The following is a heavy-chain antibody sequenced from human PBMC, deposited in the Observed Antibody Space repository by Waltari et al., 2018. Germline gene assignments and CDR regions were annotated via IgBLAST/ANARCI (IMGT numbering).Heavy chain of an antibody. CDR3: AKMSVGSSSWDPSDY. V-gene: IGHV3-30*02. CDR1: GFTFSSYG. J-gene: IGHJ4*02. CDR2: IRYDGSNK. D-gene: IGHD6-13*01. Sequence: QVQLVESGGGVVQPGGSLRLSCAASGFTFSSYGMHWVRQAPGKGLEWVAFIRYDGSNKYYADSVKGRFTISRDNSKNTLYLQMNSLRAEDTAVYYCAKMSVGSSSWDPSDYWGQGTLVTVSS.